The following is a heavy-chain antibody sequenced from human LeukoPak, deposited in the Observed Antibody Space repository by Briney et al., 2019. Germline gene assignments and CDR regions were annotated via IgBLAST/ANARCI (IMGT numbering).Heavy chain of an antibody. D-gene: IGHD6-19*01. J-gene: IGHJ6*02. CDR1: GYTFTGYY. Sequence: ASVKVSCKASGYTFTGYYMHWVRQAPGHGLEWMGWINPNSGGTNYAQKFQGRVTMTRDTSISTAYMELSRLRSDDTAVYYCARVISGWYYYYYGMDVWGQGTTVTVSS. CDR3: ARVISGWYYYYYGMDV. V-gene: IGHV1-2*02. CDR2: INPNSGGT.